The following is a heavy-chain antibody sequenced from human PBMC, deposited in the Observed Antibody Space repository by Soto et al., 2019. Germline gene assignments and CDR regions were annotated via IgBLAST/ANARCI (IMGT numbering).Heavy chain of an antibody. J-gene: IGHJ4*02. CDR2: IIVNNGYT. D-gene: IGHD3-22*01. V-gene: IGHV1-18*04. CDR1: GYTFPNYG. Sequence: ASVKVSCKASGYTFPNYGFTWVRQAPGQGLEWMGWIIVNNGYTEYAQKLQGRVTMTTDTSTSTAYMELRSLRSDDTAMYYGARGFYYDSSGSSLYYFDYWGQGSLVTVSS. CDR3: ARGFYYDSSGSSLYYFDY.